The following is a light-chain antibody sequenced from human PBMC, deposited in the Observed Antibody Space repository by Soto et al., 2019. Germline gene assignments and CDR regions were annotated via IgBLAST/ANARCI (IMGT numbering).Light chain of an antibody. CDR3: QLFNSYPLIT. V-gene: IGKV1-13*02. Sequence: AIQLTQSPSSLSASVGDRVTITCPASQGISSPLAWYQQKPGKGPTLLIYEASSLESGVPSRFSGSGSGTRLTLAISRLQPEEFATYYCQLFNSYPLITFGPGTKVDIK. J-gene: IGKJ3*01. CDR2: EAS. CDR1: QGISSP.